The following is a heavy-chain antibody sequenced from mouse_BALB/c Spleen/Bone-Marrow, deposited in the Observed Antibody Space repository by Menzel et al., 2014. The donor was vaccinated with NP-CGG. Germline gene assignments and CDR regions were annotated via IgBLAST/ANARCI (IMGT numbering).Heavy chain of an antibody. CDR2: IYPGSGST. D-gene: IGHD2-4*01. CDR3: TRAKNDDDERAWYAY. V-gene: IGHV1-77*01. Sequence: VQLQESGPELVKPGASVEMSCKASGYTFTDSVISWVNQRTGQGLEWIGEIYPGSGSTYYNEKFKGKATPTADKSSNTAYMQHSSLTSEDSAVYCGTRAKNDDDERAWYAYWGQGTLVTVSA. CDR1: GYTFTDSV. J-gene: IGHJ3*01.